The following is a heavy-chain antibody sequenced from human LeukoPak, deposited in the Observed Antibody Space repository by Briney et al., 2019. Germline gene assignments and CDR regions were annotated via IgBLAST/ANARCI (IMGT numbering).Heavy chain of an antibody. D-gene: IGHD2-2*01. CDR3: ARDQYCSSTSCYFFADV. V-gene: IGHV4-59*01. CDR2: IYYSGST. CDR1: GGSISSYY. Sequence: PSETLSLTCTVSGGSISSYYWSWIRQPPGKGLEWIGYIYYSGSTNYNPSLKSRVTISVDTSKNQFSLKLSSVTAADTAVYYCARDQYCSSTSCYFFADVWGQGTTVTVSS. J-gene: IGHJ6*02.